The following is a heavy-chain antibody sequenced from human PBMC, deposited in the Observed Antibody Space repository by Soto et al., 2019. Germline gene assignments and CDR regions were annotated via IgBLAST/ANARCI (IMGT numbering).Heavy chain of an antibody. V-gene: IGHV4-31*01. CDR1: GGSISSGGYY. J-gene: IGHJ3*02. D-gene: IGHD6-13*01. CDR3: ARVSQIAGGAFDI. CDR2: ISYSGSN. Sequence: QVQLQESGPGRVKPSQTLSLTCTVSGGSISSGGYYWSWIRQHPGKGLEWIGYISYSGSNYYNPSLKSLVTISVDTSKNQFSLKLSSVTAADTAVYYCARVSQIAGGAFDIWGQGTMVTVSS.